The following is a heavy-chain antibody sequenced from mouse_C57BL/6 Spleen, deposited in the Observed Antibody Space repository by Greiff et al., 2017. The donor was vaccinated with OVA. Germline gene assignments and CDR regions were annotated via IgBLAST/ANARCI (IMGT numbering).Heavy chain of an antibody. Sequence: QVQLQQPGAELVMPGASVKLSCKASGYTFTSYWMHWVKQRPGQGLEWIGEIDPSDSYTNYNQKFKGKSTLPVDKSSSTAYMQLSSLTSEDSAVYYGARWGITTVGLDYWGQGTTLTVSS. V-gene: IGHV1-69*01. CDR2: IDPSDSYT. J-gene: IGHJ2*01. CDR3: ARWGITTVGLDY. D-gene: IGHD1-1*01. CDR1: GYTFTSYW.